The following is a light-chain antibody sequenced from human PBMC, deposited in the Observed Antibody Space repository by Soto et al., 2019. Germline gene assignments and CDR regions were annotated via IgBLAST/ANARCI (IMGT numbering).Light chain of an antibody. J-gene: IGKJ1*01. Sequence: EIVLTQSPGTLSLSPGERATLSCRASQSVSSTYLAWYQQKPGQAPRLLIYGASSMATGIPDRFSGSGSGTDFTLTISRLEPEDFAVYYCQQFGSSWTCGQGTKVEIK. CDR3: QQFGSSWT. V-gene: IGKV3-20*01. CDR2: GAS. CDR1: QSVSSTY.